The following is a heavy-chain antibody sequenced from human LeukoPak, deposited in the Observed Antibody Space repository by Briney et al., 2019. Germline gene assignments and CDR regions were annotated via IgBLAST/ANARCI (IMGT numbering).Heavy chain of an antibody. J-gene: IGHJ6*02. D-gene: IGHD4-11*01. CDR2: IYYSGST. V-gene: IGHV4-61*01. Sequence: SETLSLTCTVSGGSVSSGSYYWSWIRQPPGKGLEWIGYIYYSGSTNYNPSLKSRVTISVDTSKNQFSLKLSSVTAADTAVYYCARDRGYSMGLHHYGMDVWGQGTTVTVSS. CDR3: ARDRGYSMGLHHYGMDV. CDR1: GGSVSSGSYY.